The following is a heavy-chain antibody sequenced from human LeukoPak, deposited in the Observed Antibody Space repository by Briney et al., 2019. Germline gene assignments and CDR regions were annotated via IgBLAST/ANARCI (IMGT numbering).Heavy chain of an antibody. CDR3: AKDLGVRYFDWLIPGSDY. D-gene: IGHD3-9*01. CDR2: ISYDGSNK. J-gene: IGHJ4*02. Sequence: PWGSLRLSCSASGXTFSSYGMHWVRQAPGKGLEWVAVISYDGSNKYYADSVKGRFTISRDNSKNTLYLQMNSLRAEDTAVYYCAKDLGVRYFDWLIPGSDYWGQGTLVTVSS. CDR1: GXTFSSYG. V-gene: IGHV3-30*18.